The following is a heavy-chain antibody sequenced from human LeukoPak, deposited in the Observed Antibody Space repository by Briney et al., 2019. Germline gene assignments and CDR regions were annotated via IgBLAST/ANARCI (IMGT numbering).Heavy chain of an antibody. CDR1: GGSFSGYY. Sequence: SETLSLTCAVYGGSFSGYYWSWIRQPPGKGLEWIGEINHSGSTNYNPSLKSRVTISVDTSKNQLSLKLSSVTAADTAVYYCARATGLYYDYVWGSYRSPYYFDYWGQGTLVTVSS. CDR2: INHSGST. V-gene: IGHV4-34*01. CDR3: ARATGLYYDYVWGSYRSPYYFDY. D-gene: IGHD3-16*02. J-gene: IGHJ4*02.